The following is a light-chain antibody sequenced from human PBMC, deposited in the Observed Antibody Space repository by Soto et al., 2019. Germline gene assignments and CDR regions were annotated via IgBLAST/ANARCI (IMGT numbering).Light chain of an antibody. CDR3: QQSYSTGRR. V-gene: IGKV1-39*01. J-gene: IGKJ1*01. CDR1: QSISSY. CDR2: AAS. Sequence: DIQMTQSPSSLSASVGDRVTITCRASQSISSYLNWYQQKPGKAPKLLIYAASSLQSGVPSRFSGSGSGTDFTLTISSLQPEDFATYYCQQSYSTGRRFGQGTKVEIK.